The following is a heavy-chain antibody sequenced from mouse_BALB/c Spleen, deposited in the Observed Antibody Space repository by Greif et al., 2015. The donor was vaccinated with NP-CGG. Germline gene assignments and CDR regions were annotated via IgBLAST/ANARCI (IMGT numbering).Heavy chain of an antibody. V-gene: IGHV14-1*02. D-gene: IGHD1-1*01. CDR2: IDPENGNT. CDR1: GFNIKDYY. J-gene: IGHJ2*01. CDR3: ASDYYGRGYFDY. Sequence: EVQGVESGAELVRPGALVKLSCKASGFNIKDYYMHWVKQRPEQGLEWIGWIDPENGNTIYDPKFQGKASITADTSSNTAYLQLSSLTSEDTAVYYCASDYYGRGYFDYWGQGTTLTVSS.